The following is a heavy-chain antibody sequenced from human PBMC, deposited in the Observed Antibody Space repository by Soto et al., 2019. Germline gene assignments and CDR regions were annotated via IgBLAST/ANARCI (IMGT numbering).Heavy chain of an antibody. D-gene: IGHD1-26*01. CDR1: GFTFTSSA. CDR2: IVVGSGNT. Sequence: ASVKVSCKASGFTFTSSAVQWVRQARGQRLEWIGWIVVGSGNTNYAQKFQERVTITRDMSTSTAYMELSSLRSEDTAVYYCAAEGQWELLRYGQSTGYDYWGQGTLVTVSS. CDR3: AAEGQWELLRYGQSTGYDY. J-gene: IGHJ4*02. V-gene: IGHV1-58*01.